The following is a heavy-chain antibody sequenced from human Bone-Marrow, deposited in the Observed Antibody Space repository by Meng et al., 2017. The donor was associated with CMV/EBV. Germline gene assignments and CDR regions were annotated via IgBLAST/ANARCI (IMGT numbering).Heavy chain of an antibody. CDR1: GGSVSSGSYY. Sequence: SETLSLTCTVSGGSVSSGSYYWSWIRQPPGKGLEWIGYIYYSGSTNYNPSLKSRVTISVDTSKNQFSLKLSSVTAADTAVYYCARFVAVAALGYYGMDVWGQGTTVTVSS. D-gene: IGHD6-19*01. J-gene: IGHJ6*02. CDR3: ARFVAVAALGYYGMDV. CDR2: IYYSGST. V-gene: IGHV4-61*01.